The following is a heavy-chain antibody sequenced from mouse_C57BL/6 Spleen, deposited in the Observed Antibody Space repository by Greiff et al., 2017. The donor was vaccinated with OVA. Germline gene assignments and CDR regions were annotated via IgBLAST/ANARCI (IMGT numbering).Heavy chain of an antibody. V-gene: IGHV7-3*01. CDR2: IRNKANGYTT. D-gene: IGHD2-4*01. Sequence: EVMLMESGGGLVQPGGSLSLSCAASGFTFTDYYMSWVRQPPGKALEWLGFIRNKANGYTTEYSASVKGRFTISRDNSQSILYLQMNALRAEDSATYYCARYDYDKFAYWGQGTLVTVSA. J-gene: IGHJ3*01. CDR3: ARYDYDKFAY. CDR1: GFTFTDYY.